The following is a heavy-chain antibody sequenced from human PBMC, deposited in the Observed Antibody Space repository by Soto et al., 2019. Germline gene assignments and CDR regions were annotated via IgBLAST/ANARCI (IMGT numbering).Heavy chain of an antibody. CDR1: GGSISSYY. Sequence: QVQLQESGPGLVKPSETLSLTCTVSGGSISSYYWSWIRQPPGKGLEWIGYIYYSGSTNYNPSLKSRVTISVDTSKNQFSLKLSSVTAADTAVYYCARAPYCSGGSCSRSDYWGQGTLVTVSS. CDR3: ARAPYCSGGSCSRSDY. D-gene: IGHD2-15*01. V-gene: IGHV4-59*01. J-gene: IGHJ4*02. CDR2: IYYSGST.